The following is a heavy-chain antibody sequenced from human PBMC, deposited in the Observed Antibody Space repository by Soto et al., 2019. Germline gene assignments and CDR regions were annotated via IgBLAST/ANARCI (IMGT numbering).Heavy chain of an antibody. Sequence: PGGSLRLSCAASGCTFSSYWMNWVRQAPGKGLVWVSRINPDGSATNYADSVKGRFTISRDNAKNTLYLQMNSLRAEDTAVFYCGRGGSDSPMAPGYWGQGTLVTVSS. V-gene: IGHV3-74*01. J-gene: IGHJ4*02. CDR2: INPDGSAT. CDR1: GCTFSSYW. D-gene: IGHD5-18*01. CDR3: GRGGSDSPMAPGY.